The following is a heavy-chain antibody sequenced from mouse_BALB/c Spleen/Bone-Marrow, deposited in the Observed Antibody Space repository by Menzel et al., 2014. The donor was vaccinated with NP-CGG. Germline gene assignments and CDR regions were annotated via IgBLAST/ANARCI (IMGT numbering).Heavy chain of an antibody. CDR2: IDPANGNT. CDR1: GFNIKDTY. D-gene: IGHD1-1*01. CDR3: ARYYYGSSLFDY. Sequence: VQLQQPGAELVKPGASVKLSCTASGFNIKDTYMHWVKQRPEQGLEWIGRIDPANGNTKYDPKIQGKATITADTSSNTAYLQLSSLTSEDTAVYYCARYYYGSSLFDYWGQGTTLTSSS. J-gene: IGHJ2*01. V-gene: IGHV14-3*02.